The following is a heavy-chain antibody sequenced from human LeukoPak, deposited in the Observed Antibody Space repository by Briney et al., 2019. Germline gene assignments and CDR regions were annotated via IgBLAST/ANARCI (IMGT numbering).Heavy chain of an antibody. D-gene: IGHD3-22*01. V-gene: IGHV4-34*01. CDR1: GGSFSGYY. Sequence: PSETLSLTCAVYGGSFSGYYWSWIRQPPGKGLEWIGEINHSGSTNYNPSLKSRVTISVDTSKNQFSLKLSSVTAADTAVYYCARGDWLSGYYYLLDYWGQGALVTVSS. J-gene: IGHJ4*02. CDR3: ARGDWLSGYYYLLDY. CDR2: INHSGST.